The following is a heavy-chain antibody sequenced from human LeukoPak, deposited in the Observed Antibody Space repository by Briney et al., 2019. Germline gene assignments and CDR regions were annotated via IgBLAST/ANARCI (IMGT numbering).Heavy chain of an antibody. Sequence: ASVKVSCKASGGTFSSYAISWVRQAPGQGLEWMGWISAYNGNTNYAQKLQGRVTMTTDTSTSTAYMELRSLRSDDTAVYYCARDHYDFWSGYYVHYYYGMDVWGQGTTVTVSS. CDR1: GGTFSSYA. V-gene: IGHV1-18*01. CDR3: ARDHYDFWSGYYVHYYYGMDV. CDR2: ISAYNGNT. J-gene: IGHJ6*02. D-gene: IGHD3-3*01.